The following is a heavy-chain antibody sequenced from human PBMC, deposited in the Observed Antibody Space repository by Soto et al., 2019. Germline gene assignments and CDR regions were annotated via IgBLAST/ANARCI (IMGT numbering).Heavy chain of an antibody. V-gene: IGHV3-66*01. CDR1: GFTVSSKY. CDR3: TRDDDHCSGGRCYGDPMDV. J-gene: IGHJ6*04. Sequence: EVQLVESGGGLVQPGGSLRLSCAASGFTVSSKYMNWVRQAPGKGLEWVSLIQSGGSTYYAGSVKGRFTISRDNSENTLFLQMNSLRVEDTAVYYCTRDDDHCSGGRCYGDPMDVWGKGTTVTVSA. D-gene: IGHD2-15*01. CDR2: IQSGGST.